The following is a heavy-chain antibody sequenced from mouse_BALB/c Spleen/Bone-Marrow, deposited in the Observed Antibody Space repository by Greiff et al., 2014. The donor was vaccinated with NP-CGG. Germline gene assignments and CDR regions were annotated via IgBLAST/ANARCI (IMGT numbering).Heavy chain of an antibody. Sequence: VQLQQSGPGLVQPSQSLSTTCTVSGFSLTSYGVHWVRQSPGKGLEWLGVIWSGGSTDYNAAFISRLSISKDNSKSQVFFKMNSLQANDTAIYYCARNPGFAYWGQGTLVTVSA. J-gene: IGHJ3*01. CDR2: IWSGGST. CDR3: ARNPGFAY. V-gene: IGHV2-2*02. CDR1: GFSLTSYG.